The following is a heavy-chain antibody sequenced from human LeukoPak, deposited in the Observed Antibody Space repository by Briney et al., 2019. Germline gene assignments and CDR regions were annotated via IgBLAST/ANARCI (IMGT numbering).Heavy chain of an antibody. Sequence: SETLSLTCTVSGGSISSSSYYWGWIRQPPGKGLEWIGSIYYSGSTYYNPPLKSRVTISVDTSKNQVSLQLSSVTAADTAVYYCASVKWELGSWGQGTLVTVSS. D-gene: IGHD1-26*01. CDR1: GGSISSSSYY. CDR3: ASVKWELGS. J-gene: IGHJ5*02. V-gene: IGHV4-39*01. CDR2: IYYSGST.